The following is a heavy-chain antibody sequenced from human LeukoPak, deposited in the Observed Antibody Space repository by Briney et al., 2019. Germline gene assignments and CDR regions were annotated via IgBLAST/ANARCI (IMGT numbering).Heavy chain of an antibody. J-gene: IGHJ4*02. CDR3: ARYCTSTTCILRGFDY. CDR2: IYHTGSA. D-gene: IGHD2-2*01. V-gene: IGHV4-38-2*01. CDR1: GYSFTSGHY. Sequence: SETLSLTCSVSGYSFTSGHYWGWIRQPPGKGLEWIANIYHTGSAHYNPSLKSRVTISVDASKNQFSLKLSSVTAADTAVYYCARYCTSTTCILRGFDYWGQGTLVTVSS.